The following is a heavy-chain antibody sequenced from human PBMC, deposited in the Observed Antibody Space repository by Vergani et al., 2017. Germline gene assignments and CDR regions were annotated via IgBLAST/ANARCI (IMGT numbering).Heavy chain of an antibody. J-gene: IGHJ4*02. CDR3: AXRVGYYYDSSGNYYFDY. D-gene: IGHD3-22*01. CDR1: GYTFTSYD. CDR2: MNPNSGNT. V-gene: IGHV1-8*01. Sequence: QVQLVQSGAEVKKPGASVKVSCKASGYTFTSYDINWVRQATGQGLEWMGWMNPNSGNTGYAQKFQGRVTMTRNTSISTAYMELSSLRSEDTAVYYCAXRVGYYYDSSGNYYFDYWGQGTLVTVSS.